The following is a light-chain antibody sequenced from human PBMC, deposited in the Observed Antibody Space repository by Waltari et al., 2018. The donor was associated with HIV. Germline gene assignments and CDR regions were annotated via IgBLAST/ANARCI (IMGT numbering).Light chain of an antibody. V-gene: IGLV2-8*01. J-gene: IGLJ2*01. Sequence: QSALTQPPSASGSPGQSVTISCTGTSSDVGGYDYVSWYQQHPGKAPKLIIYEVNKRPAGVSDRFSGSKSGNTASLTVSGLQSEDEAYYYCSSYAGSNNLGVFGGGTKLTVL. CDR2: EVN. CDR1: SSDVGGYDY. CDR3: SSYAGSNNLGV.